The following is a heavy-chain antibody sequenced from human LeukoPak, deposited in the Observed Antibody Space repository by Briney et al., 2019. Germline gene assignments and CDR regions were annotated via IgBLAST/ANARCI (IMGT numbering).Heavy chain of an antibody. V-gene: IGHV4-39*01. Sequence: PSQTLSLTCTVSGGSISSGSYYWGWIRQPPGKGLEWIGSIYYSGSTYYNPSLKSRVTISVDTSKNQFSLKLSSVTAADTAVYYCATDIVVVPAATYDAFDIWGQGTTVTVSS. D-gene: IGHD2-2*01. CDR1: GGSISSGSYY. CDR3: ATDIVVVPAATYDAFDI. CDR2: IYYSGST. J-gene: IGHJ3*02.